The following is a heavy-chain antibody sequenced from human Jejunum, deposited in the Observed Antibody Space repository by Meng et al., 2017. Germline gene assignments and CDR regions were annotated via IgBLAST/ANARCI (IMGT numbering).Heavy chain of an antibody. CDR2: IYYTGST. V-gene: IGHV4-59*01. Sequence: SETLSLTCTVSGGSISDYYWSWIRQPPGKGLEWIGYIYYTGSTNYNASLKSRLTISVDTSNNQFSLKLSSVTAADTAAYYCARVRPGRLLFDYWGQGTLVTVSS. CDR3: ARVRPGRLLFDY. CDR1: GGSISDYY. J-gene: IGHJ4*02. D-gene: IGHD3-16*01.